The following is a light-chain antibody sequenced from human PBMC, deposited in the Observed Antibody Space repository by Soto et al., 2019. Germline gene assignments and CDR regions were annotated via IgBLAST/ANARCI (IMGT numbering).Light chain of an antibody. CDR2: QDS. J-gene: IGLJ2*01. CDR1: KLGDKY. CDR3: QAWDSSTPVV. V-gene: IGLV3-1*01. Sequence: YELTQPPSVSVSPGQTASITCSGDKLGDKYACWYQQKPGQSPVLVIYQDSKRPSGIPERFSGSKSGNTATLTISGTQAMDEADYYCQAWDSSTPVVFGGGTKLTVL.